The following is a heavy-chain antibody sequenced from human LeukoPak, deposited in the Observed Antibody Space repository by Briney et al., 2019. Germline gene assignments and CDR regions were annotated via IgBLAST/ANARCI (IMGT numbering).Heavy chain of an antibody. D-gene: IGHD3-22*01. CDR2: ISSSGGVT. J-gene: IGHJ4*02. V-gene: IGHV3-23*01. CDR1: GFTFSSYS. CDR3: AKYRYDSSGGRNFDY. Sequence: PGGSLRLSCEASGFTFSSYSMTWVRQAPRKGLEWVSVISSSGGVTHYADSVRGRFTNSRDNSKNTLYLQMNSLRAEDTALYYCAKYRYDSSGGRNFDYWGQGILVTVSS.